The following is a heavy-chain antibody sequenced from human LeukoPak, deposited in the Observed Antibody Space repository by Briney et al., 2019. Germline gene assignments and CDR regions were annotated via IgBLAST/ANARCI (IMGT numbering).Heavy chain of an antibody. V-gene: IGHV3-7*03. CDR1: GFTFSSYW. CDR3: ARVVVVVAATWFDP. D-gene: IGHD2-15*01. Sequence: GGSLRLSCAASGFTFSSYWMSWVRQARGKGVEGVANIKQDGSEKYYVDCVKGRFTISRDNAKNSLYLQMNSLRAEDTAVYYCARVVVVVAATWFDPWGQGTLVTVSS. J-gene: IGHJ5*02. CDR2: IKQDGSEK.